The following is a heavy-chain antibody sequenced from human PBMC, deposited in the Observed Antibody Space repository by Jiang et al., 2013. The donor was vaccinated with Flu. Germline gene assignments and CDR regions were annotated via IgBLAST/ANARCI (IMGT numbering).Heavy chain of an antibody. CDR2: INPSGGNT. CDR3: ALSGPYYYYGMDV. J-gene: IGHJ6*02. V-gene: IGHV1-46*01. CDR1: GYTFTSYY. Sequence: CKASGYTFTSYYMHWVRQAPGQGLEWMGIINPSGGNTSYAQKFQGRVTMTRDTSTSTVYMELSSLRSEDTAVYYCALSGPYYYYGMDVWGQGTTVTVSS. D-gene: IGHD6-19*01.